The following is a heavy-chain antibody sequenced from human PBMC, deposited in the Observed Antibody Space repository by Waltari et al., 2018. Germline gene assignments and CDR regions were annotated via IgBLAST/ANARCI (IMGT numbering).Heavy chain of an antibody. D-gene: IGHD3-22*01. CDR2: ISSSSSYI. CDR3: ARDPDYEISAGWFDP. V-gene: IGHV3-21*01. Sequence: EVQLVESGGGLVKPGGSLRISCAASGFTFSSYSMNWVRQAPGKGLEWVSSISSSSSYIYYADSVKGRFTISRDNAKNSLYLQMNSLRAEDTAVYYCARDPDYEISAGWFDPWGQGTLVTVSS. J-gene: IGHJ5*02. CDR1: GFTFSSYS.